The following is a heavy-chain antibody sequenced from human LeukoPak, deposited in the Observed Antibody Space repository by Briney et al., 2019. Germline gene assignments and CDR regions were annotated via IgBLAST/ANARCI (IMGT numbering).Heavy chain of an antibody. J-gene: IGHJ4*02. CDR2: IYYSGST. CDR1: GGSISSGVYY. Sequence: SQTLSLTCTVSGGSISSGVYYWSWIRQHPGKGLEWIGYIYYSGSTYYNPSLKSRVTISVDTSKNQFSLKLSSVTAADTAVYYCAGRPAFGVVTPGPVYWGQGTLVTVSS. D-gene: IGHD3-3*01. V-gene: IGHV4-31*03. CDR3: AGRPAFGVVTPGPVY.